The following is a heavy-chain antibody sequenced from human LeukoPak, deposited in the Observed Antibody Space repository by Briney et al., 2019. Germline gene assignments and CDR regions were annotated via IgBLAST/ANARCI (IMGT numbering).Heavy chain of an antibody. CDR2: INTDGSST. CDR1: GFTFSSYW. D-gene: IGHD1-26*01. J-gene: IGHJ4*02. V-gene: IGHV3-74*01. Sequence: GGSLRLSCAASGFTFSSYWMHWVRQAPGKGLVWVSCINTDGSSTNYADSVKGRFTVSRDNAKNTPYLQMNSLRAEDTTVYYCATGRGTPLRFWRQGPLVTVSS. CDR3: ATGRGTPLRF.